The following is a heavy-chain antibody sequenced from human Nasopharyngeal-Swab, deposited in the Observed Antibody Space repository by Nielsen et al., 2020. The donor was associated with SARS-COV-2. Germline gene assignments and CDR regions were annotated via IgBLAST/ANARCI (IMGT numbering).Heavy chain of an antibody. CDR1: GFTFSSYW. CDR3: ARGGSSFPFDY. J-gene: IGHJ4*02. Sequence: GGSLRLSCAASGFTFSSYWMSWVRQAPGKGLEWVANIKQDGSEKYYVDSVKGRFTISRDDANNSLYLQMNSLRAGDTGVYYCARGGSSFPFDYWGPGTLVTVSS. V-gene: IGHV3-7*01. CDR2: IKQDGSEK. D-gene: IGHD6-13*01.